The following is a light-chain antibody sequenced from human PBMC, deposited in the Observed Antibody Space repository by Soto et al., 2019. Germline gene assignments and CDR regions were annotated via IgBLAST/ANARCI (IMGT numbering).Light chain of an antibody. CDR2: DVS. V-gene: IGLV2-14*01. J-gene: IGLJ1*01. CDR1: SSDVGGYNY. Sequence: QSALTQPPSVSGSPGQSITISCTGTSSDVGGYNYVSWYQQHPGKAPKLMIYDVSNRPSGVPHRFSGSKSGNTASLTISGLQADEEADDYCSSYKRSSTTCVFGTGTKLTVL. CDR3: SSYKRSSTTCV.